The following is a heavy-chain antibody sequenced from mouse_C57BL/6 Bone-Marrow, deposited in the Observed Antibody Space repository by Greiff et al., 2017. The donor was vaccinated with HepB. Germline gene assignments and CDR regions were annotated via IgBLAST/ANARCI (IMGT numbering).Heavy chain of an antibody. CDR2: ISSGGSYT. D-gene: IGHD2-4*01. CDR3: ARRDYYDYTWFAY. CDR1: GFTFSSYG. J-gene: IGHJ3*01. Sequence: EVKLVESGGDLVKPGGSLKLSCAASGFTFSSYGMSWVRQTPDKRLEWVATISSGGSYTYYPDSVKGRFTISRDNAKNTLYLQMSSLKSEDTAMYYCARRDYYDYTWFAYWGQGTLVTVSA. V-gene: IGHV5-6*02.